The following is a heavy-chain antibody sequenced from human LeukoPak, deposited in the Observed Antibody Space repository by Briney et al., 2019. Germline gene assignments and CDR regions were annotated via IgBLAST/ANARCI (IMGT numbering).Heavy chain of an antibody. CDR2: IIGSGGST. D-gene: IGHD6-19*01. V-gene: IGHV3-23*01. Sequence: PGESLSLSCSASGFTFSSHAMSCVGQAPGKGLEWGSAIIGSGGSTYYADSVKSRLTSCRDNATDMLELQMSGLRAEDTAVYCCAKGSSGSYWYYFAYWGQGPLVTVSS. CDR1: GFTFSSHA. CDR3: AKGSSGSYWYYFAY. J-gene: IGHJ4*02.